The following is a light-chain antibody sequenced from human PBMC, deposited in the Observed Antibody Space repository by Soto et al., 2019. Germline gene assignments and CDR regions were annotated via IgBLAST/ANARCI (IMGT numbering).Light chain of an antibody. CDR3: QQYGSSRT. CDR1: QSVSSN. CDR2: GAS. Sequence: EIVMTQSPATLSVSPGERATLSCRASQSVSSNLAWYQQKPGQAPRLLIYGASTRATGIPARFSGSGSGTEFTLTISRLEPEDFAVHYCQQYGSSRTFGQGTKVDIK. V-gene: IGKV3-15*01. J-gene: IGKJ1*01.